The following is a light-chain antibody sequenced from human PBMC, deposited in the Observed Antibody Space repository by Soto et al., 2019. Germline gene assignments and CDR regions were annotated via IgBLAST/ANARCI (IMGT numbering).Light chain of an antibody. CDR3: QQSYSTPQT. J-gene: IGKJ1*01. CDR1: QSISNY. CDR2: AAS. V-gene: IGKV1-39*01. Sequence: DIPMTQSPSSLSASVGDGVTITCRASQSISNYLNWYQQKPGKAPKLLIYAASSLQSGVPSRFSGSGSGTDFTLTISTLQPEDFATYYCQQSYSTPQTFGQETKVEIK.